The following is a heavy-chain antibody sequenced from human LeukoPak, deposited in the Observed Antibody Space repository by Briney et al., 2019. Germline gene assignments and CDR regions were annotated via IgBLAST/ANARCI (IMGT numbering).Heavy chain of an antibody. V-gene: IGHV3-48*02. CDR3: AGGYGHGSYYGNY. J-gene: IGHJ4*02. CDR1: GFTFSSYS. D-gene: IGHD1-26*01. Sequence: GGSLRLSCAASGFTFSSYSMNWVRQAPGKGLEWVSYISSSSSTIYYADSVKGRFTISRDNAKNSLYLQMNSPRDEDTAVYYCAGGYGHGSYYGNYWGQGTLVTVSS. CDR2: ISSSSSTI.